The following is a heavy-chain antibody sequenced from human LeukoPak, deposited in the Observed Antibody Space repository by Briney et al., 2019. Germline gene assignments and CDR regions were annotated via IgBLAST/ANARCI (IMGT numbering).Heavy chain of an antibody. D-gene: IGHD3-22*01. V-gene: IGHV4-59*01. J-gene: IGHJ4*02. CDR2: IYSSGST. CDR3: ARNYDSSGYTAFGY. Sequence: SETLSLTCTVSGGSISGYYWNWIRQPPGKGLEWIGHIYSSGSTKYNPSLKSRVTISVDTSKNQFSLKLSSVTAADTAVYYCARNYDSSGYTAFGYWGRGTLLTVSS. CDR1: GGSISGYY.